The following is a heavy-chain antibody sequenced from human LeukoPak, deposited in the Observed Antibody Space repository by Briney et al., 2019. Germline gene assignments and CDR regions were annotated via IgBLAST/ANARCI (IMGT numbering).Heavy chain of an antibody. CDR1: GFIFGHYV. CDR3: ARDLGHSYGYFGY. CDR2: IYSGGST. Sequence: GGSLRPSCAASGFIFGHYVMSWVRQAPGKGLEWVSVIYSGGSTYYADSVKGRFTISRDNSKNTVSLQMNSLRAEDTAVYYCARDLGHSYGYFGYWGQGTLVTVSS. D-gene: IGHD5-18*01. J-gene: IGHJ4*02. V-gene: IGHV3-53*01.